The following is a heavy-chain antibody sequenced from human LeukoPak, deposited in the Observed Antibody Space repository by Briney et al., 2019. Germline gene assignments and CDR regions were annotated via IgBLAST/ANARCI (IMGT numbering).Heavy chain of an antibody. CDR3: ARVSDIMISFGGVISYFDN. Sequence: SETLSLTCTLYGDSFNDYYWSWIRQPPGKGLEWIGEINRSGGTNYSPSLWSRLTISIDTSKHQFSLQVTSVTAADTGVYFCARVSDIMISFGGVISYFDNWGQGALVTVSS. CDR2: INRSGGT. CDR1: GDSFNDYY. J-gene: IGHJ4*02. D-gene: IGHD3-16*02. V-gene: IGHV4-34*01.